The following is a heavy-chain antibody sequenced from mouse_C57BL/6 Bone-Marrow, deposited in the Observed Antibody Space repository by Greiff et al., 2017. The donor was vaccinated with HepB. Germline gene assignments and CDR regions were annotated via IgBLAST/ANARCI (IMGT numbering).Heavy chain of an antibody. Sequence: VQLQQSGAELVRPGASVKLSCTASGFNIKDDYMHWVKQRPEQGLEWIGWIDPENGDTEYASKFQGKATITADTSSNTAYLQLSSLTSEDTAVYYCARRLGLDWYFDVWGTGTTVTVSS. CDR3: ARRLGLDWYFDV. CDR2: IDPENGDT. CDR1: GFNIKDDY. D-gene: IGHD4-1*01. J-gene: IGHJ1*03. V-gene: IGHV14-4*01.